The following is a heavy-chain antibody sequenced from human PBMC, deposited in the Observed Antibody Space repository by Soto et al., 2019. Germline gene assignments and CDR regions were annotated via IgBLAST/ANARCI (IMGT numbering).Heavy chain of an antibody. V-gene: IGHV4-59*01. J-gene: IGHJ4*02. Sequence: SETLSLTCTVSGGSISSYYWSWIRQPPGKGLEWIGYIYYSGSTNYNPSLKSRVTISVDTSKDQFSLKLSSVTAADTAVYYCARRLYNWNAFDYWGQGTLVTVSS. CDR1: GGSISSYY. D-gene: IGHD1-20*01. CDR3: ARRLYNWNAFDY. CDR2: IYYSGST.